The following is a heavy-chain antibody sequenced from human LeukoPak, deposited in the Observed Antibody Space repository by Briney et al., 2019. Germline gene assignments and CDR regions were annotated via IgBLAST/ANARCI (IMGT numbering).Heavy chain of an antibody. CDR2: IYHSGST. CDR1: GGSISSGGYS. D-gene: IGHD5-24*01. Sequence: SETLSLTCAVSGGSISSGGYSWSWIRQPPGKGLEWIGYIYHSGSTYYNPSLKSRVTISVDRSKNQFSLKLSSVTAADTAVYYCARSRPEMATSPFDYWGQGTLVTVSS. CDR3: ARSRPEMATSPFDY. J-gene: IGHJ4*02. V-gene: IGHV4-30-2*01.